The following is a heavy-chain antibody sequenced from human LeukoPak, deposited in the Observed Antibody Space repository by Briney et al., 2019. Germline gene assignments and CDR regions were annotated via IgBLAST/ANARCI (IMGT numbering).Heavy chain of an antibody. CDR2: ITSDGSST. CDR1: GFTFSTYW. Sequence: QPGGSLRLSCAASGFTFSTYWMHWVRQAPGKGLVWVSRITSDGSSTSYADSVKGRFTVSRDNAKNTLYLQMNSLRAEDMALYYCAKGDAFDIWGQGTMVTVSS. V-gene: IGHV3-74*01. CDR3: AKGDAFDI. J-gene: IGHJ3*02.